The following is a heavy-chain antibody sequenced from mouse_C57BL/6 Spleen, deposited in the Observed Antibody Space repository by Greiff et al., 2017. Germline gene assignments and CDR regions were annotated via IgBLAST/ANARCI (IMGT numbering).Heavy chain of an antibody. CDR3: ARYHSSGYVAMDY. CDR2: IDPANGNT. CDR1: GFNIKNTY. D-gene: IGHD3-2*02. Sequence: EVKLVESVAELVRPGASVKLSCTASGFNIKNTYMHWVKQRPEQGLEWIGRIDPANGNTKYAPKFQGKATITADTSSNTAYLQLSSLTSEDTAIYYCARYHSSGYVAMDYWGQGTSVTVSS. J-gene: IGHJ4*01. V-gene: IGHV14-3*01.